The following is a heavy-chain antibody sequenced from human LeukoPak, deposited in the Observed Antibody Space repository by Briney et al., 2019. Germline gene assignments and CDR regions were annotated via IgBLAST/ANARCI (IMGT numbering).Heavy chain of an antibody. Sequence: PSETLSLTCTVSGGSISSNYWSWLRQPPGKGLEWIGYIYYSGSTKYNPSLKSRVTTSVDTSKNQFSLKLSSVTAADTAVYYCARTPLTRSTVTTGPWYFDYWGQGTLVTVPS. CDR1: GGSISSNY. J-gene: IGHJ4*02. CDR3: ARTPLTRSTVTTGPWYFDY. CDR2: IYYSGST. V-gene: IGHV4-59*01. D-gene: IGHD4-17*01.